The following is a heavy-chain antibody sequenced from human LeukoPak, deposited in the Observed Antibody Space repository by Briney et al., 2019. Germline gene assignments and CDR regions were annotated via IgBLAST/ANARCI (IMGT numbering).Heavy chain of an antibody. J-gene: IGHJ4*02. CDR2: IKGDESAR. CDR3: AIDVVGSLDY. Sequence: GGSLRLSCAASGFTFSSYWMAWVRQAPGKGLEWVANIKGDESARHQADSVKGRFTISRDNTRNSLYLQMTNLRGDDTAVYYCAIDVVGSLDYWVQGTLVTVSS. CDR1: GFTFSSYW. V-gene: IGHV3-7*01. D-gene: IGHD1-26*01.